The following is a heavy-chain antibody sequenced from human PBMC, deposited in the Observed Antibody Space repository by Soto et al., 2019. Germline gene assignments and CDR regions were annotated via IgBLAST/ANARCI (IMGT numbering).Heavy chain of an antibody. CDR2: IIPIFGTA. Sequence: QVQLVQSGAEVKKPGSSVKVSCKASGGTFSSYAISWVRQAPGQGLEWMGGIIPIFGTANYAQKFQGRVTITADEATSTAYMELSSLRSEDAVVYYCARDPEYSSSSGYYYDYGMDVWGRGNTVTVSS. J-gene: IGHJ6*02. CDR1: GGTFSSYA. V-gene: IGHV1-69*01. D-gene: IGHD6-6*01. CDR3: ARDPEYSSSSGYYYDYGMDV.